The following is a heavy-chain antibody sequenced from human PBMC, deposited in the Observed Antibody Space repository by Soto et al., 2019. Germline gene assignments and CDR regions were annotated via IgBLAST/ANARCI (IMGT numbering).Heavy chain of an antibody. CDR1: GVTFSSYA. J-gene: IGHJ4*02. Sequence: ASVKVSCKASGVTFSSYAISWVRQAPGQGLECMGGIIPIFGTANYAQKFQGSVTITADKSTSTAYMGLSSLRSEDTAVYYCASPLWNYYDSSGYHLLGYWGQGTLVTVSS. CDR3: ASPLWNYYDSSGYHLLGY. V-gene: IGHV1-69*06. CDR2: IIPIFGTA. D-gene: IGHD3-22*01.